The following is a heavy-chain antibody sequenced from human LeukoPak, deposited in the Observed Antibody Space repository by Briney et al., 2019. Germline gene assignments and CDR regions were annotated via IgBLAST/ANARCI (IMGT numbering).Heavy chain of an antibody. Sequence: GGSLRLSCAASGFTFSSYAMHWVRQAPGKGLEWVAVISYDGSNKYYADSVKGRFTISRDNSKNTLYLQMNSLRAEDTAVYYCARVQGYCSGGSCYSYYYYMDVWGKGTTVTVSS. V-gene: IGHV3-30*04. J-gene: IGHJ6*03. CDR1: GFTFSSYA. D-gene: IGHD2-15*01. CDR3: ARVQGYCSGGSCYSYYYYMDV. CDR2: ISYDGSNK.